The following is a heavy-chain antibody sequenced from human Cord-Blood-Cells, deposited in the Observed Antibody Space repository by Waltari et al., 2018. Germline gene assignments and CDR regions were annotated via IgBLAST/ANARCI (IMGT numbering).Heavy chain of an antibody. CDR1: GGSIRSRNW. J-gene: IGHJ5*02. V-gene: IGHV4-4*02. Sequence: QVQLQESGPGLVKPSGTLSLTCAVSGGSIRSRNWWSGVRQPPGKGLEGIGEIYHSGSTNYNPSLKSRVTISVDKSKNQFSLKLSSVTAADTAVYYCVSGSYYYLGWFDPWGQGTLVTVSS. D-gene: IGHD1-26*01. CDR2: IYHSGST. CDR3: VSGSYYYLGWFDP.